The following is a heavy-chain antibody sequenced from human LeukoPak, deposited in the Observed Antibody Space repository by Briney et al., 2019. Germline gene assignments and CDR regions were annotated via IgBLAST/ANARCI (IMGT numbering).Heavy chain of an antibody. Sequence: ASVKVSCKASGYTFTSYGIGWVRQAPGQGLEWMGWISAYNGNTNYAQKLQGRVTMTTDTSTSTAYMELRSLRSDDTAVYYCARGGYYYDSSGPTDCWGQGTLVTVSS. J-gene: IGHJ4*02. CDR3: ARGGYYYDSSGPTDC. V-gene: IGHV1-18*01. CDR2: ISAYNGNT. D-gene: IGHD3-22*01. CDR1: GYTFTSYG.